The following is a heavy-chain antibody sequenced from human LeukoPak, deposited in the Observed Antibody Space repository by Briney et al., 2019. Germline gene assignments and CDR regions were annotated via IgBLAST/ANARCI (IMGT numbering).Heavy chain of an antibody. J-gene: IGHJ4*02. V-gene: IGHV4-34*01. D-gene: IGHD2/OR15-2a*01. CDR1: GGSFSGYY. CDR2: INHSGST. CDR3: ARGPAKGLYAHGFNDY. Sequence: SEALSLTCAVYGGSFSGYYWSWIRQPPGKGLEWIGEINHSGSTNYNPSLKSRVTISVDTSKSQFSLKLSSVTAADTAVYYCARGPAKGLYAHGFNDYWGQGTLVTVSS.